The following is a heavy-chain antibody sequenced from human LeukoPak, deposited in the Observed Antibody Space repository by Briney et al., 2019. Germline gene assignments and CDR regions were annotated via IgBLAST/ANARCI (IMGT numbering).Heavy chain of an antibody. J-gene: IGHJ4*02. Sequence: GGSLRLSCAASGFTFSSYAMSWVRQAPGKGLEWVLAISGSGGSTYYADSVKGRFTISRDNSKNTLYLQMNSLRAEDTAVYYCASLLRYFDWLLWGGSFDYWGQGTLVTVSS. CDR2: ISGSGGST. CDR1: GFTFSSYA. CDR3: ASLLRYFDWLLWGGSFDY. D-gene: IGHD3-9*01. V-gene: IGHV3-23*01.